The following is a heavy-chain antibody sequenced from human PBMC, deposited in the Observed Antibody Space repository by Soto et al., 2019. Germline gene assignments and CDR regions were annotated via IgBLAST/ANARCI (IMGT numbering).Heavy chain of an antibody. V-gene: IGHV4-31*03. J-gene: IGHJ4*02. CDR2: IYYSGST. D-gene: IGHD3-10*01. CDR1: GGSISSGGYY. Sequence: QVQLQESGPGLVKPSQTLSLTCTVSGGSISSGGYYWSWIRQHPGKGLEWIGYIYYSGSTYYNPSLKSRVTISVDTPKNQFSLKLSSVTAADTAVYYCARVPGYYYGSGSYYGYFDYWGQGTLVTVSS. CDR3: ARVPGYYYGSGSYYGYFDY.